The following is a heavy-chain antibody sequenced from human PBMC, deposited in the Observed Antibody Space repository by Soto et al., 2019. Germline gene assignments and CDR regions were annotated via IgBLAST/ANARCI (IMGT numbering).Heavy chain of an antibody. CDR2: IYYSGST. D-gene: IGHD1-26*01. J-gene: IGHJ4*02. Sequence: PSETLSLTCTVSGGSISSYYLSWIRQPPGKGLEWIGYIYYSGSTNYNPSLKSRVTISVDTSKNQFSLKLSSVTAADTAVYYCASGIVGATSSFDYWGQGTLVTVSS. CDR1: GGSISSYY. CDR3: ASGIVGATSSFDY. V-gene: IGHV4-59*08.